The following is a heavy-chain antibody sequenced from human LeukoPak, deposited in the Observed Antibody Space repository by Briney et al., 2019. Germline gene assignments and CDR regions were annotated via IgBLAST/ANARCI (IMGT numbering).Heavy chain of an antibody. V-gene: IGHV3-30*18. CDR1: GFTFSSYW. D-gene: IGHD2-2*01. J-gene: IGHJ4*02. CDR2: ISYDGRNI. Sequence: AGGSLRLSCAASGFTFSSYWMSWVGQPPAKGREGGPVISYDGRNIHYPDSVKGRFTISRDISTDTLWLQMDSLRTEDTAVYYCAKGPLRGTAAAIDYWGQGTLVTVSS. CDR3: AKGPLRGTAAAIDY.